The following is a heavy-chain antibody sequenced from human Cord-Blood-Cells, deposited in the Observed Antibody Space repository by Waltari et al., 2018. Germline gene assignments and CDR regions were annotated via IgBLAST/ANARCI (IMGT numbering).Heavy chain of an antibody. CDR1: GGTFSSYT. Sequence: QVQLVQSGAEVKKPGSSVKVSCKASGGTFSSYTISWVRQAPGQGLEWMGGIIPVFGTANYAQKFQGRVTITADESTSTAYMEWSSLRSEDTAVYYCAREGGGPGTLRLFDYWGQGTLVTVSS. CDR2: IIPVFGTA. CDR3: AREGGGPGTLRLFDY. D-gene: IGHD1-1*01. J-gene: IGHJ4*02. V-gene: IGHV1-69*01.